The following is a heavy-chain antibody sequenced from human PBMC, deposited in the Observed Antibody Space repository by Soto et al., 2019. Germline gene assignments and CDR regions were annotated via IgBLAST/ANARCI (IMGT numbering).Heavy chain of an antibody. CDR3: ARVRDAFEWGSFDY. D-gene: IGHD1-26*01. J-gene: IGHJ4*02. Sequence: QVQLVQSGAAVREPGASVKVSCKASGYVFSRFSIHYVRQAPGQGLEWMGWINAGTGETQYSQNFQGRVTITTDTSASTVYMDLSSLRSEDTATYYCARVRDAFEWGSFDYWGQGVLVIVSS. CDR2: INAGTGET. V-gene: IGHV1-3*01. CDR1: GYVFSRFS.